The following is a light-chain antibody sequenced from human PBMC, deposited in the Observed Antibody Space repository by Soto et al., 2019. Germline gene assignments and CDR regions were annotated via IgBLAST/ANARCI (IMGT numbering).Light chain of an antibody. CDR2: AAS. V-gene: IGKV1-39*01. CDR1: QSISSY. CDR3: QQSYSTPFT. J-gene: IGKJ3*01. Sequence: DIQMTQSPSSLSASVGDRVTITCRASQSISSYLNWYQQKPGKAPKLLIYAASSLQSGVPSRFSGSGSGTDFTRNISSLQPEDFATYYCQQSYSTPFTFGPGTKVDIK.